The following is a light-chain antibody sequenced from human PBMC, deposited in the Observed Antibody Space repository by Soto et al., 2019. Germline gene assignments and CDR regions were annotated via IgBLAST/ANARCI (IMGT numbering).Light chain of an antibody. CDR2: GAS. V-gene: IGKV3-15*01. CDR3: QQYDNLPQVT. J-gene: IGKJ2*01. CDR1: QSVSSN. Sequence: EIVMTQSPATLSVSPGERATLSCRASQSVSSNLAWYQQKPGQAPRLLIYGASTRATGIPARFSGSGSGTEFTLTISSLQSEDIATYYCQQYDNLPQVTFGQGTKLEIK.